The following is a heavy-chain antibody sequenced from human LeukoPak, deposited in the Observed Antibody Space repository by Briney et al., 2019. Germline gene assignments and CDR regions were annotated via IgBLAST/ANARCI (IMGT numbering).Heavy chain of an antibody. Sequence: GGSLRLSCAASGFTFSSYAMSWVRQAPGKGLEWVSAISGSGGSTYYADSVKGRFTISRDNSENTLYLQMDSLRAEDTAVYYCAKGAWDCSSTSCYFNWFDPWGQGTLVTVSS. V-gene: IGHV3-23*01. CDR1: GFTFSSYA. D-gene: IGHD2-2*01. CDR2: ISGSGGST. J-gene: IGHJ5*02. CDR3: AKGAWDCSSTSCYFNWFDP.